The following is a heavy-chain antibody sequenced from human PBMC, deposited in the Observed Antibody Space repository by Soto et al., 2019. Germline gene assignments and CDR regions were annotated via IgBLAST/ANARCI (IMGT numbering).Heavy chain of an antibody. Sequence: PGGSLRLSCAASGFTFSSYGMHWVRQAPGKGLEWVSGFSASGLNTDYADPVKGRFYISRDNSKNTVSLHMNSLRAEDTAVYYCARDLLYSSSHSPSKNYYYYGMDVWGQGTTVTVSS. CDR3: ARDLLYSSSHSPSKNYYYYGMDV. V-gene: IGHV3-23*01. D-gene: IGHD6-13*01. J-gene: IGHJ6*02. CDR2: FSASGLNT. CDR1: GFTFSSYG.